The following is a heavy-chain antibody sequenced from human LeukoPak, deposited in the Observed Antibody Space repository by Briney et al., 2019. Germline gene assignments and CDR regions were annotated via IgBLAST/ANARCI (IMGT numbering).Heavy chain of an antibody. J-gene: IGHJ4*02. CDR3: AVRGYDFWSGGPDY. CDR1: GFTFSSYA. CDR2: ISYDGSNK. Sequence: PGRSLRLSCAASGFTFSSYAMHWVRQAPGKGLEWVAVISYDGSNKYYADSVKGRSTISRDNSKNTLYLQMNSLRAEDTAVYYCAVRGYDFWSGGPDYWGQGTLVTVSS. D-gene: IGHD3-3*01. V-gene: IGHV3-30*04.